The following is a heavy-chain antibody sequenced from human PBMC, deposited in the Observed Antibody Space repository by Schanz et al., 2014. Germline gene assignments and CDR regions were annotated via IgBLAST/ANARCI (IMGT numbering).Heavy chain of an antibody. V-gene: IGHV1-18*01. Sequence: GPTFTSSGIHRERQAPGQGLEWMGWISPYNGNTNYAQKLQSRITMTADTSTRTAYIDRHILTYEGTAGYFCARGRTFDYWGQGTLVTVSS. CDR1: GPTFTSSG. CDR3: ARGRTFDY. CDR2: ISPYNGNT. J-gene: IGHJ4*02.